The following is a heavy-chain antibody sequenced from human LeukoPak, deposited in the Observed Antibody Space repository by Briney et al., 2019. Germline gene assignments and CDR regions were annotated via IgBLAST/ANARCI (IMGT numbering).Heavy chain of an antibody. J-gene: IGHJ3*02. CDR2: IRYDGSNK. V-gene: IGHV3-30*02. CDR1: GFTFSSYG. D-gene: IGHD1-14*01. CDR3: ARDPGGAFDI. Sequence: PGGSLRLSCAAPGFTFSSYGMHWVRQAPGKGLEWVAFIRYDGSNKYYADSVKGRFTISRDNSKNTLYLQMNSLRAEDTAVYYCARDPGGAFDIWGQGTMVTVSS.